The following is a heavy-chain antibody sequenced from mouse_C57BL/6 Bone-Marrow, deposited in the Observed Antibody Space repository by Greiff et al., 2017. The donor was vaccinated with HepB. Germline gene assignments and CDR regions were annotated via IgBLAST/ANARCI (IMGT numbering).Heavy chain of an antibody. D-gene: IGHD2-10*01. CDR1: GYTFTSYW. J-gene: IGHJ1*03. Sequence: VQWVESGAELAKPGASVKLSCKASGYTFTSYWMHWVKQRPGQGLEWIGYITPSSGYTKYNQKFKDKATLTADKSSSTAYMQLSSLTYEDSAVYYCLLPYWYFDVWGTGTTVTVSS. CDR3: LLPYWYFDV. CDR2: ITPSSGYT. V-gene: IGHV1-7*01.